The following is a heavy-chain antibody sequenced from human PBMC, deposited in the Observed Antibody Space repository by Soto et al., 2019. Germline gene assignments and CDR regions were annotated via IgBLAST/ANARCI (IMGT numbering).Heavy chain of an antibody. CDR3: AKDRNYPRDQFHN. J-gene: IGHJ4*02. Sequence: PGGSLRLSCTASGFTFGDYAMSWFRQAPGKGLEWVGFIRSKAYGGTTEYAASVKGRFTISRDDSKSIAYLHMDSLTAEDTAVYYCAKDRNYPRDQFHNWGQGTLVTVSS. CDR1: GFTFGDYA. V-gene: IGHV3-49*03. D-gene: IGHD1-7*01. CDR2: IRSKAYGGTT.